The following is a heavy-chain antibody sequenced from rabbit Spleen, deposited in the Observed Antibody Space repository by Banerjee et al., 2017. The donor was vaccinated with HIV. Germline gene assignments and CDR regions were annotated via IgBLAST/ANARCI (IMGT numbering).Heavy chain of an antibody. CDR2: IDPVFGST. Sequence: QEQLEESGGGLVKPGASLTLTCKASGFSFSSGYYMYWVRQAPGKGLEWIGYIDPVFGSTYYANWVNGRFTISSDNAQNTVDLQMNSLTPADTATYFCARNANGGWDLWGQGTLVTVS. J-gene: IGHJ4*01. D-gene: IGHD4-1*01. CDR1: GFSFSSGYY. CDR3: ARNANGGWDL. V-gene: IGHV1S43*01.